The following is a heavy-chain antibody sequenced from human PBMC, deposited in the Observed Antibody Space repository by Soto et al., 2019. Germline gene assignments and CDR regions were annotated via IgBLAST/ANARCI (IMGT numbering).Heavy chain of an antibody. J-gene: IGHJ6*02. Sequence: GASVKVSCKASGYTFTGYYMHWVRQAPGQGLEWMGWINPNSGGTNYVQKFQGRVTMTRDTSISTAYMELSRLRSDDTAVYYCARGPFTIFGVVIITTYYYYGMDVWGQGTTVTVSS. CDR1: GYTFTGYY. D-gene: IGHD3-3*01. CDR3: ARGPFTIFGVVIITTYYYYGMDV. CDR2: INPNSGGT. V-gene: IGHV1-2*02.